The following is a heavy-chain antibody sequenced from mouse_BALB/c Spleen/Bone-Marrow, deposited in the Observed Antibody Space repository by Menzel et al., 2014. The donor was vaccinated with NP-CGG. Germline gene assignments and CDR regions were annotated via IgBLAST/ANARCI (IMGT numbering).Heavy chain of an antibody. V-gene: IGHV1S81*02. Sequence: QVQLQQSGAEPVKPGASVKLSCKASGYTFTSYYMYWARQRPGQGLEWIGEINPINGGTKISEKFKSRATLTVDKSSSTAFMQLSTLTSEDSAVYYCTRSNYGYWYFDVWGAGTTVTVSS. CDR2: INPINGGT. D-gene: IGHD1-1*01. J-gene: IGHJ1*01. CDR1: GYTFTSYY. CDR3: TRSNYGYWYFDV.